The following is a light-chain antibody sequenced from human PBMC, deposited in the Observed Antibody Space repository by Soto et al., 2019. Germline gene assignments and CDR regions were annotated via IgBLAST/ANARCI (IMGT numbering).Light chain of an antibody. CDR3: TSYTSSSTRV. Sequence: QSVLTQPASVSGSPGQSITISCTGTSSDVGGYNYVSWYQQHPGKAPKLMIYDVSNRPSGVSNRFSGSKSGNTASLTISGLQAEDEADYYCTSYTSSSTRVFGGGTKVTRL. V-gene: IGLV2-14*01. CDR2: DVS. J-gene: IGLJ2*01. CDR1: SSDVGGYNY.